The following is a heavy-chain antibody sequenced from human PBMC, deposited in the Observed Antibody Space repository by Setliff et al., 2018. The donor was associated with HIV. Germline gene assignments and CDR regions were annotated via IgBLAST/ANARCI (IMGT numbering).Heavy chain of an antibody. CDR3: VIDEGITLRILDQNGIDV. CDR1: GGSFTTYA. D-gene: IGHD3-3*01. J-gene: IGHJ6*02. CDR2: IIPVVGTP. Sequence: PSVKVSCKASGGSFTTYALNWVRQAFGQGLEWMGGIIPVVGTPHYAQKFQGRVTMTTDESSTIAYMELSSLTSEDTAVYYCVIDEGITLRILDQNGIDVWGQGTTVTVSS. V-gene: IGHV1-69*05.